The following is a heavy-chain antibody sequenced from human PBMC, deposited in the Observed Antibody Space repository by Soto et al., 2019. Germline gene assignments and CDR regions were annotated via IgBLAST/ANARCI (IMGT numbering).Heavy chain of an antibody. CDR2: IIPILGIA. D-gene: IGHD6-19*01. CDR1: GGTFSSYT. Sequence: ASVKVSCKASGGTFSSYTISWVRQAPGQGLEWMGRIIPILGIADYAQKFQGRVTITADKSTSTAYMELSSLRSEDTAVYYCARDGGDSSAPPYYFDYWGQGTLVTVSS. V-gene: IGHV1-69*04. CDR3: ARDGGDSSAPPYYFDY. J-gene: IGHJ4*02.